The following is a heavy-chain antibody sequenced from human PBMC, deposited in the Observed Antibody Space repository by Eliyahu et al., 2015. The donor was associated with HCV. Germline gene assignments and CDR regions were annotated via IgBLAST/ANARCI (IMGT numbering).Heavy chain of an antibody. Sequence: EVQLVESGGGLIQPGGSLRLSCXVSGFTANNGYMSWVRQAPGKAPEWVSVIYGGGSTYYADSVKGRFTISRDDSKNMLFLQMNSLRVEDTAVYYCARPCSWMAFDSWGQGTLVTVSS. J-gene: IGHJ4*02. V-gene: IGHV3-53*01. CDR1: GFTANNGY. CDR3: ARPCSWMAFDS. CDR2: IYGGGST. D-gene: IGHD6-13*01.